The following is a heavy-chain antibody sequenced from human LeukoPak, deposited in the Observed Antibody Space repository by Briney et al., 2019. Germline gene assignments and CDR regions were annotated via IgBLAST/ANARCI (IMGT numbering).Heavy chain of an antibody. V-gene: IGHV4-34*01. D-gene: IGHD6-19*01. CDR3: ARGTAVAGIDY. J-gene: IGHJ4*02. Sequence: PSETLSLTCAVYGGSFSGYYWSWIRQPPGKGLEWIGEINHSGSTNYNPSLESRVTISVDTSKNQFSLKLSSVTAADTAVYYCARGTAVAGIDYWGQGTLVTVSS. CDR2: INHSGST. CDR1: GGSFSGYY.